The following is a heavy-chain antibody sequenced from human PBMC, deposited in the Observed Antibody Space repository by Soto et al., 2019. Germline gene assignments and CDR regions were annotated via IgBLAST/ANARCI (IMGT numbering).Heavy chain of an antibody. CDR1: GGTFSSYA. CDR3: ATDGRARGWFDP. Sequence: ASVKVSCKASGGTFSSYAISWVRQAPGQGLEWMGGIIPIFGTANYAQKFQGRVTITADESTSTAYMELSSLRSEDTAVYYCATDGRARGWFDPWGQGTLGTVS. J-gene: IGHJ5*02. CDR2: IIPIFGTA. V-gene: IGHV1-69*13.